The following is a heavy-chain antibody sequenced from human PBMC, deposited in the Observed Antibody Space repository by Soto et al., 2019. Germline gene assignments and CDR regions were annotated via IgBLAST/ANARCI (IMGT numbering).Heavy chain of an antibody. V-gene: IGHV1-46*01. CDR3: ARGGHVVVVTAAFDY. CDR1: GDTFTDYY. J-gene: IGHJ4*02. CDR2: VNPSGGHT. D-gene: IGHD2-21*02. Sequence: QVQLMQSGAEVKKPGASVKVSCKASGDTFTDYYIHWVRQAPGQGLEWMGTVNPSGGHTTYAQNFLGRGTMNRDTVTRTLYMELTSLRSEDTAVYYCARGGHVVVVTAAFDYWGQGTLVTVSS.